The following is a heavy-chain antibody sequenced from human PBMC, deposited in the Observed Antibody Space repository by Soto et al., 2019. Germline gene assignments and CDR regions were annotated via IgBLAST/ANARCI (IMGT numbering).Heavy chain of an antibody. CDR1: GYTFTGYY. CDR2: INPNSGGT. D-gene: IGHD6-13*01. J-gene: IGHJ6*02. V-gene: IGHV1-2*02. Sequence: GASVKVSCKASGYTFTGYYMHWVRQAPGQGLEWMGWINPNSGGTNYAQKFQGRVTMTRDTSISTAYMELSRLRSDDTAVYYCARDGTIAAAYYYYGMDVWGQGTTVTVSS. CDR3: ARDGTIAAAYYYYGMDV.